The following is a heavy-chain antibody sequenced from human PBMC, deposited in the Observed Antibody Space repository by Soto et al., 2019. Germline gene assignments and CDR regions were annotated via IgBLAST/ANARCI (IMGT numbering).Heavy chain of an antibody. CDR1: GFSVTANY. D-gene: IGHD3-22*01. V-gene: IGHV3-53*01. CDR3: ARDWDYYDSSGYGY. CDR2: IYSGGST. Sequence: QPGGSLRLSCEVSGFSVTANYMSWVRQAPGKGLEWVSVIYSGGSTYYIDSVKGRFSISRDISKNTLYLQMNSLRAEDTAVYYCARDWDYYDSSGYGYWGQGTLVTVSS. J-gene: IGHJ4*02.